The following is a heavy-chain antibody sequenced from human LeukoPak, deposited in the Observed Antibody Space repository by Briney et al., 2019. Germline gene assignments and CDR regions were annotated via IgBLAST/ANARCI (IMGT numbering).Heavy chain of an antibody. J-gene: IGHJ6*02. CDR2: INPSGGST. Sequence: ASVKVSCKASVHTFTSYYMHWVRQAPGQGLEWMGIINPSGGSTSYAQKFQGRVTMTRDTSTSTVYMELSSLRSEDTAVYYCARDLGEYCSGGSCYYYYGMDVWGQGTTVTVSS. D-gene: IGHD2-15*01. CDR3: ARDLGEYCSGGSCYYYYGMDV. CDR1: VHTFTSYY. V-gene: IGHV1-46*01.